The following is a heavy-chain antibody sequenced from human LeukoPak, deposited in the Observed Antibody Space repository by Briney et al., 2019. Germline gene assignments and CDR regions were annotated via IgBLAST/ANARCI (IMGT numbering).Heavy chain of an antibody. D-gene: IGHD3-22*01. V-gene: IGHV3-23*01. Sequence: PGGSLRLSCAASGFTFSSYAMSWVRQAPGEGLEWVSGISGSGGSTYYADSVKGRFTISRDTSNNTLYLQMNSLRAEDTAVYYCAKDQSYYDTSAYYDYWGQGTLVTVSS. CDR2: ISGSGGST. CDR1: GFTFSSYA. CDR3: AKDQSYYDTSAYYDY. J-gene: IGHJ4*02.